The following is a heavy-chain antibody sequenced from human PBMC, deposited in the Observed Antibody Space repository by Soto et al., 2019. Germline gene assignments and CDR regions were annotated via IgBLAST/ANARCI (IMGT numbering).Heavy chain of an antibody. CDR3: AREVRSSGGAGIFDT. J-gene: IGHJ4*02. V-gene: IGHV3-30-3*01. Sequence: QVQLVESGGGVVQPGGSLRLSCVATGSAFGTYILHWVRQAPGKGLEWVTGISQDGNSKHYADSVRGRLTISRDNSENTVYLQIDTLTAEDTALYFCAREVRSSGGAGIFDTWGQGTLVTVSS. D-gene: IGHD6-19*01. CDR2: ISQDGNSK. CDR1: GSAFGTYI.